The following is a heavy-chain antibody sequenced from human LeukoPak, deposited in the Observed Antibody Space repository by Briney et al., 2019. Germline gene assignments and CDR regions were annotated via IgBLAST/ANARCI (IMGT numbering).Heavy chain of an antibody. CDR1: GFTFSSYS. D-gene: IGHD3-22*01. V-gene: IGHV3-21*01. Sequence: PGGSLRLSCAASGFTFSSYSMNWVRQAPGKGLEWVSSISSSSSYIYYADSVKGRFTISRDNAKNSLYLQMNSLRAEDTAVYYCARDSGYDSSGYSDYYYYYGMDVWGQGTTVTVSS. CDR2: ISSSSSYI. CDR3: ARDSGYDSSGYSDYYYYYGMDV. J-gene: IGHJ6*02.